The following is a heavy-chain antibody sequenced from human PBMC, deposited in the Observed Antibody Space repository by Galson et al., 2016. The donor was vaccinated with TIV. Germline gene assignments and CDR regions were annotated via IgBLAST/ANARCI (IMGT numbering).Heavy chain of an antibody. D-gene: IGHD6-19*01. CDR3: ATLSSGWPNYFDN. J-gene: IGHJ4*02. Sequence: QSGAEVKKPGESLKISCRGSGYRFSDYWIGWVRQTPEEGLEWMGVIYPGASDTKYSPSFKGQVTIPADKSINTAYLQWNSLKASDTAIYFCATLSSGWPNYFDNWGQGTQVIVSS. CDR1: GYRFSDYW. CDR2: IYPGASDT. V-gene: IGHV5-51*01.